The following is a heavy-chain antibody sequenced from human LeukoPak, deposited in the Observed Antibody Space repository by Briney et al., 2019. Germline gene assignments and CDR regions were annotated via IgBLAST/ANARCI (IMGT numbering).Heavy chain of an antibody. CDR3: AISRFRYYYGAFDI. CDR2: VDPAGGET. CDR1: GYTLTELS. Sequence: ASVKLSCEVSGYTLTELSMHCVPRAPGKGLEVMGGVDPAGGETIYAQKFQGRVTITEDTSTATAYTALSSLRSEDTAVYYCAISRFRYYYGAFDIWGQGTMVTVSS. J-gene: IGHJ3*02. V-gene: IGHV1-24*01. D-gene: IGHD3-10*01.